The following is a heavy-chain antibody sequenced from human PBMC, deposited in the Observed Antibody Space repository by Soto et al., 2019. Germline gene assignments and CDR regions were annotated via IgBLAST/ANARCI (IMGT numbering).Heavy chain of an antibody. Sequence: PSETLSLTCTVSGDSISSGGHYWSWIRQHPGKGLEWIGYIYYSGSTYYNPSLKSRVSIPVDTSKNQFSLKLSSVTAADKAVYYCARVGRYFDWLTIDYLGQRTLLTVSS. J-gene: IGHJ4*02. D-gene: IGHD3-9*01. CDR1: GDSISSGGHY. CDR2: IYYSGST. V-gene: IGHV4-31*03. CDR3: ARVGRYFDWLTIDY.